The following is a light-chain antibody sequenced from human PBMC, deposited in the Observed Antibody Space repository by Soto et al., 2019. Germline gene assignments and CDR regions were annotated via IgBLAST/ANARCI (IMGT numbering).Light chain of an antibody. CDR3: SSYTSSMSYV. V-gene: IGLV2-14*01. CDR1: SSDVGGYNY. J-gene: IGLJ1*01. Sequence: QPVLTQPASVSGSPGQSITISCTGTSSDVGGYNYVSWYQQHPGKAPKLMIYEVSNRPSGVSNRFSGSKSGNTASLTISGLQAEDEADYYCSSYTSSMSYVFGTGTKVTVL. CDR2: EVS.